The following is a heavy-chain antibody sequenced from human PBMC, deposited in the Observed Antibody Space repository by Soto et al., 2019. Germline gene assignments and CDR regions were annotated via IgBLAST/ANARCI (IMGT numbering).Heavy chain of an antibody. Sequence: PSETLSLTCAVSGGSISSSNWWSWVRQPPGKGLEWIGEIYHSGSTNYNPSLKSRVTISVDKSKNQFSLKLSPVTAADTAVYYCARHSTGYYYSWFDPWGQGTLVTVSS. CDR1: GGSISSSNW. CDR3: ARHSTGYYYSWFDP. V-gene: IGHV4-4*02. J-gene: IGHJ5*02. D-gene: IGHD3-22*01. CDR2: IYHSGST.